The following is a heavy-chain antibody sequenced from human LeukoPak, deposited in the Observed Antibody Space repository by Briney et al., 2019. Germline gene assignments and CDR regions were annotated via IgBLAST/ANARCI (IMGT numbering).Heavy chain of an antibody. D-gene: IGHD4-23*01. CDR3: ARERWLGSSRAFDM. CDR2: IKQDGSAK. V-gene: IGHV3-7*01. CDR1: AFTFSNFW. Sequence: GGSLRLSCAASAFTFSNFWMNWVRQTPGKGLEWVANIKQDGSAKYYVDSVRGRFTISRDNAKNSLFLQMNRLRAEDTAVYYCARERWLGSSRAFDMWGQGTMVTVSS. J-gene: IGHJ3*02.